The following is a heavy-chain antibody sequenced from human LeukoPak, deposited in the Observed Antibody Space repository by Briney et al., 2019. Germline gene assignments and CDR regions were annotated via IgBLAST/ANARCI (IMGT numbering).Heavy chain of an antibody. D-gene: IGHD2/OR15-2a*01. CDR2: ISDNGLST. Sequence: GGSLRLFCAASRFTFSSYHMSWVRQAPGKGLEWVSTISDNGLSTFYADSVKGRFAISRDNSRNTLFLQMSSLRADDTAVYYCATYRQELVIADYWGQGTLVTVSS. CDR1: RFTFSSYH. J-gene: IGHJ4*02. V-gene: IGHV3-23*01. CDR3: ATYRQELVIADY.